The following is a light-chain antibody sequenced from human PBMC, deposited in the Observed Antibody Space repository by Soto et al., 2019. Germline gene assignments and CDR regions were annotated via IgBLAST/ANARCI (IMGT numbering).Light chain of an antibody. V-gene: IGLV2-11*01. CDR3: CSYAGRYTWV. CDR2: DVS. CDR1: SSDVGGYDY. J-gene: IGLJ1*01. Sequence: QLVLTQPRSVSGSPGQSVTISCTGTSSDVGGYDYVSWYQQHPGKAPKFMIYDVSKRPSGVPDRFSGSKSGNTASLTISGLQADDEADYYCCSYAGRYTWVFGTGTKVTVL.